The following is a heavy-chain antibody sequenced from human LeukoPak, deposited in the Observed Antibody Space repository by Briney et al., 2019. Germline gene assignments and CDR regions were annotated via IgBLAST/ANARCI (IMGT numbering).Heavy chain of an antibody. J-gene: IGHJ4*02. D-gene: IGHD3-22*01. CDR1: GYTFTGYY. V-gene: IGHV1-2*06. CDR2: INPNSGGT. CDR3: AREYYYDSSGYYFDYFDY. Sequence: GASVKVSCKASGYTFTGYYMHWVRQAPGQGLEWMGRINPNSGGTNYAQKFQGRVTMTRDTSISTAYMELSRLRSDDTAVYYCAREYYYDSSGYYFDYFDYWGQGTLVTVSS.